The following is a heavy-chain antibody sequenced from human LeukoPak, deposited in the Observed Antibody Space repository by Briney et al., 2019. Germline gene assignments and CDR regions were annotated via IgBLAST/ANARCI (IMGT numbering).Heavy chain of an antibody. J-gene: IGHJ5*02. CDR2: INHSGST. D-gene: IGHD1-7*01. CDR3: ARGSLELRRNWFDP. Sequence: PSEALSLTCAVYGGSFSGYYWSWIRQPPGKGLEWIGEINHSGSTNYNPSLKSRVTISVDTSKNQFSLKLSSVTAADTAVYYCARGSLELRRNWFDPWGQGTLVTVSS. CDR1: GGSFSGYY. V-gene: IGHV4-34*01.